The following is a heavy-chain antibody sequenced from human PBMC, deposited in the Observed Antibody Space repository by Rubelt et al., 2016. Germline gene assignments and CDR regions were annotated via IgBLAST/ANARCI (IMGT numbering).Heavy chain of an antibody. CDR2: IWYDGSNK. CDR3: ARGGGSGVVVPAARDLDV. J-gene: IGHJ6*02. V-gene: IGHV3-33*01. D-gene: IGHD2-2*01. Sequence: GKGLEWVAVIWYDGSNKYYADSVKGRFTISRDNSKNTLYLQMNSLRAEDTAVYYCARGGGSGVVVPAARDLDVWGQGTTVTVSS.